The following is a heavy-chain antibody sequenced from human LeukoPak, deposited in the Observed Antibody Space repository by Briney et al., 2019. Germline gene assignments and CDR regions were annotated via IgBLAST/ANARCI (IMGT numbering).Heavy chain of an antibody. CDR1: GINFADYA. Sequence: GGSLRLSCVVSGINFADYAMHWVRQPPGKGLEWVSLISADGGSTFSADSVKGRFSISRDNSKNSLYLQMNSLRSEDTAMYYCAKESGKFDYWGQGTLVTVSS. J-gene: IGHJ4*02. CDR2: ISADGGST. CDR3: AKESGKFDY. V-gene: IGHV3-43*02.